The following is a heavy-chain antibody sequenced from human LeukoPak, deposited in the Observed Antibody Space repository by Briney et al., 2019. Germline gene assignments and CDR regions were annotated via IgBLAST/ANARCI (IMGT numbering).Heavy chain of an antibody. CDR2: IYYSGST. D-gene: IGHD6-19*01. V-gene: IGHV4-61*01. CDR1: GGSVSSGSYY. Sequence: SETLSLTCTVSGGSVSSGSYYWSWIRQPPGKGLEWIGYIYYSGSTNYNPSLKSRVTISVDTSKNQFSLKLSSVTAADTAVYYCARDRGASSGWFFDYWGQGTLSPSPQ. J-gene: IGHJ4*02. CDR3: ARDRGASSGWFFDY.